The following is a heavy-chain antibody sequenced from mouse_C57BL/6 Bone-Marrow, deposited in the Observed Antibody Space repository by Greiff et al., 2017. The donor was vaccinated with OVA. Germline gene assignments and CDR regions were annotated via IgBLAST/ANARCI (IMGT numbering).Heavy chain of an antibody. D-gene: IGHD6-5*01. CDR1: GFTFSDYG. V-gene: IGHV5-17*01. J-gene: IGHJ2*01. CDR2: ISSGSSTI. CDR3: ARYRCYAYFDY. Sequence: EVKVEESGGGLVKPGGSLKLSCAASGFTFSDYGMHWVRQAPEKGLEWVAYISSGSSTIYYADTVKGRFTISRDNAKNTLFLQMTSLRSEDTAMDYCARYRCYAYFDYWGQGTTRTVSS.